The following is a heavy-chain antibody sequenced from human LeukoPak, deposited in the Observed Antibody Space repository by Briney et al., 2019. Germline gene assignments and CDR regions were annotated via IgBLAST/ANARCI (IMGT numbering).Heavy chain of an antibody. CDR1: GFTFSSYW. CDR3: ARGSGDLDY. Sequence: GGSLRLSCAASGFTFSSYWMSWVRQAPGMRLEWVASINQDGSEKKYVDSVKGRFTISRDNAKNSLFLQMNSLTADDTAVYYCARGSGDLDYWGQGTLVTVSS. J-gene: IGHJ4*02. CDR2: INQDGSEK. D-gene: IGHD4-17*01. V-gene: IGHV3-7*01.